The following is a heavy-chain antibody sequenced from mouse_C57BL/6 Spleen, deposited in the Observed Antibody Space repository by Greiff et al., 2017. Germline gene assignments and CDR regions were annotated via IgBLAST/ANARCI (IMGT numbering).Heavy chain of an antibody. Sequence: QVQLQQSGPELVKPGASVKISCKASGYAFSSSWMNWVKQRPGKGLEWIGRIYPGDGDTNYNGKFKGKATLTADKSSSPAYMQLSSLTSEDSAVYFCARSGNSYAMDYWGQGTSVTVSS. D-gene: IGHD2-1*01. CDR2: IYPGDGDT. CDR1: GYAFSSSW. J-gene: IGHJ4*01. CDR3: ARSGNSYAMDY. V-gene: IGHV1-82*01.